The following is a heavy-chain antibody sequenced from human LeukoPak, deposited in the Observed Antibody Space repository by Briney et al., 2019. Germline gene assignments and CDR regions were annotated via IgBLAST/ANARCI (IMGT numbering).Heavy chain of an antibody. D-gene: IGHD3-3*01. CDR1: GFTFSSYW. V-gene: IGHV3-74*01. Sequence: GGSLRLSCAASGFTFSSYWMHWVRQAPGKGLVWVSRINTDGCSTSYADSVKGRFTISRDNAKNTLYLQMNSLRAEDTAVYYCARGKYYDFWSGPDYWGQGTLVTVSS. CDR3: ARGKYYDFWSGPDY. CDR2: INTDGCST. J-gene: IGHJ4*02.